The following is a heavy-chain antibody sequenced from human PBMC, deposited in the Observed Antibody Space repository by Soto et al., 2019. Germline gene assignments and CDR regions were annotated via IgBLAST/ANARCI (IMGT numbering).Heavy chain of an antibody. Sequence: SQTLSLTCAISGDRVSSISASGICSMQSPSRVLEWLGRTYYRSKWTNDYAVSVKSRITINPDTSKNQFSLQLSSVTPEDTAMYYCVRGYSSSFDYWGQGTLVTVSS. CDR1: GDRVSSISAS. D-gene: IGHD2-15*01. J-gene: IGHJ4*02. CDR3: VRGYSSSFDY. V-gene: IGHV6-1*01. CDR2: TYYRSKWTN.